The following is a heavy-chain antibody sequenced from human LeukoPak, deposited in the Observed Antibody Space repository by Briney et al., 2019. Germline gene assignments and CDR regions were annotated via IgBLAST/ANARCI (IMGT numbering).Heavy chain of an antibody. Sequence: GGSLRLSCAASGFTFSSHAMHWVRQVPGKGLEYVSAISSSGGSTYYANSVKGRFTISRDNAKNTLYLQMNTLRGEDAAVYYCARESAIVLVPFDSWGQGTLVTVSS. V-gene: IGHV3-64*01. J-gene: IGHJ4*02. D-gene: IGHD2/OR15-2a*01. CDR3: ARESAIVLVPFDS. CDR1: GFTFSSHA. CDR2: ISSSGGST.